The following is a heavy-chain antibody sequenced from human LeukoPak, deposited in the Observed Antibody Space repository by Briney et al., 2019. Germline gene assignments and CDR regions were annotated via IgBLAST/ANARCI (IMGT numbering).Heavy chain of an antibody. Sequence: GRSLRLSCAASGFTFSSYGMHWVRQAPGKGLEWVTVISYDGSNKYYADSVKGRFTISRGNSKNTLYLQMNSLRAEDTAVYYCARGVGRWLQWDYWGQGTLVTVSS. CDR3: ARGVGRWLQWDY. CDR1: GFTFSSYG. D-gene: IGHD5-24*01. CDR2: ISYDGSNK. J-gene: IGHJ4*02. V-gene: IGHV3-30*03.